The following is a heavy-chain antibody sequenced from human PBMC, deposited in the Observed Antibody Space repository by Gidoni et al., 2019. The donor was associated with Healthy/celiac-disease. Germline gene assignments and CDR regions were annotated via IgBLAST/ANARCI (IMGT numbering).Heavy chain of an antibody. D-gene: IGHD1-26*01. CDR1: GFTFSNAW. V-gene: IGHV3-15*01. CDR2: IKSKTDGGTT. CDR3: TTDQVPEWELAY. J-gene: IGHJ4*02. Sequence: EVQLVESGGGLVKPGGSLRLSCAASGFTFSNAWMSWVRQAPGKGLEWVGRIKSKTDGGTTDYAAPVKGRFTISRDDSKNTLYLQMNSLKTEDTAVYYCTTDQVPEWELAYWGQGTLVTVSS.